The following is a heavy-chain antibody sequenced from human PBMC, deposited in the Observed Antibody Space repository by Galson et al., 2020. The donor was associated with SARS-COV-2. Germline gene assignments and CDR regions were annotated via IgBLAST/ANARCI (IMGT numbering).Heavy chain of an antibody. J-gene: IGHJ6*02. CDR1: GGSFSGYY. CDR2: INHSGSS. D-gene: IGHD3-10*01. V-gene: IGHV4-34*01. CDR3: AKINEIVWFGQLVLYNDMYGMDV. Sequence: SETLSLTCAVYGGSFSGYYWTWIRQPPGKGLEWIGEINHSGSSNYNPSLKSRVTISVDTSKNQFSLKLTSVTAADTGVYYCAKINEIVWFGQLVLYNDMYGMDVRGQGTTDTVS.